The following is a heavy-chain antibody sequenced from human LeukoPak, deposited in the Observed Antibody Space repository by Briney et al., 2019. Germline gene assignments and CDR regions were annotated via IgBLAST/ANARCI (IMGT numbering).Heavy chain of an antibody. D-gene: IGHD1-26*01. V-gene: IGHV3-74*01. Sequence: PGGSLRLSCAASGFTFSTYWMHWVRQAPGKGLVWVSRINPDGSSTTYADSVKGRFTISRDNSNNTLYLQMNSLRAEDTAVYYCAKDRWGGQRQNYFDYWGQGTLVTVSS. CDR3: AKDRWGGQRQNYFDY. CDR1: GFTFSTYW. CDR2: INPDGSST. J-gene: IGHJ4*02.